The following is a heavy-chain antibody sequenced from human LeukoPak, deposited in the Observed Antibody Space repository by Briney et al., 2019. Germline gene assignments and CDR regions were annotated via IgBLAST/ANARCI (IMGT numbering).Heavy chain of an antibody. V-gene: IGHV1-18*04. Sequence: ASVKVSCKASGYTFTGYYMHWVRQAPGQGLEWMGWISAYNGNTNYAQKLQGRVTMTTDTPTSTAYMELRSLRSDDTAVYYCARTHSSSWGYHDYWGQGTLVTVSS. CDR2: ISAYNGNT. D-gene: IGHD6-13*01. J-gene: IGHJ4*02. CDR3: ARTHSSSWGYHDY. CDR1: GYTFTGYY.